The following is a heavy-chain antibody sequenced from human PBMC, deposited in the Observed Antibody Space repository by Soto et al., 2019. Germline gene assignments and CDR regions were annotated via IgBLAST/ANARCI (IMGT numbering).Heavy chain of an antibody. J-gene: IGHJ4*02. D-gene: IGHD6-19*01. CDR3: ARDPGYSSGWYHTPDY. CDR2: IWYDGSNK. V-gene: IGHV3-33*01. Sequence: QVQLVESGGGVVQPGRSLRVSCAASGFTFSSYGMHWVRQAPGKGLEWVAAIWYDGSNKYYADSVKGRFTIARDNSKSTLYLQMNSLRAEDTAVYYCARDPGYSSGWYHTPDYWGQGTLVTVSS. CDR1: GFTFSSYG.